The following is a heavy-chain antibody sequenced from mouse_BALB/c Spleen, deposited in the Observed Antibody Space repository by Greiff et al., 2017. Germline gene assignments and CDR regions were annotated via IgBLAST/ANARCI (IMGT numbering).Heavy chain of an antibody. J-gene: IGHJ4*01. CDR1: GFSLTSYG. CDR3: AREPDSSVGYYYAMDY. Sequence: QVQLKESGPGLVAPSQSLSITCTVSGFSLTSYGVHWVRQPPGKGLEWLGVIWAGGSTNYNSALMSRLSISKDNSKSQVFLKMNSLQTDDTARYYCAREPDSSVGYYYAMDYWGQGTSVTVSS. V-gene: IGHV2-9*02. CDR2: IWAGGST. D-gene: IGHD3-2*01.